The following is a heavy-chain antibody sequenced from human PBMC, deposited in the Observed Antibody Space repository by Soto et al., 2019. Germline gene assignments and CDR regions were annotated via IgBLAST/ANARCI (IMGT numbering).Heavy chain of an antibody. CDR1: AGSISSDGFY. V-gene: IGHV4-31*03. CDR2: IYHSGGT. Sequence: TSETLSLTCSVSAGSISSDGFYWNWIRQPPGKGLEWIGYIYHSGGTYSSPSLRSRVTISVDTSKNQFTLKLSSVTAADTAVYYCARDRGGYGVFDYWGQGTLVTVPQ. CDR3: ARDRGGYGVFDY. J-gene: IGHJ4*02. D-gene: IGHD5-12*01.